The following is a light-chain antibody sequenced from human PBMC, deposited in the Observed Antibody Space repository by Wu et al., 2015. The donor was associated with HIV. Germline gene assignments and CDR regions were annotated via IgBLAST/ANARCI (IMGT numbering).Light chain of an antibody. V-gene: IGKV1-9*01. CDR3: QQLNNYPHT. Sequence: DFQLTQSPSFLSASVGDRVTITCRASHDISTYLAWYQQKPGKAPKLLIDAASTLQRGVPSRFSGSGSGTEFTLTIISLQPEDFATYYCQQLNNYPHTFGGGTKVEVK. CDR2: AAS. CDR1: HDISTY. J-gene: IGKJ4*01.